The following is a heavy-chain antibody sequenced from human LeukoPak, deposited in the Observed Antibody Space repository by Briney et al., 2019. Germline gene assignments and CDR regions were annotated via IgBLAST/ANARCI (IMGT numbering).Heavy chain of an antibody. CDR3: AKDRDYYGEGNDY. Sequence: GGSLRHSCAASGFTFSSYAMSWVRQAPGKGLEWVSAISGSGGSTYYADSVKGRFTISRDNSKNTLYLQMNSLRAEDTAVYYCAKDRDYYGEGNDYWGQGTLVTVSS. D-gene: IGHD4-17*01. CDR1: GFTFSSYA. V-gene: IGHV3-23*01. J-gene: IGHJ4*02. CDR2: ISGSGGST.